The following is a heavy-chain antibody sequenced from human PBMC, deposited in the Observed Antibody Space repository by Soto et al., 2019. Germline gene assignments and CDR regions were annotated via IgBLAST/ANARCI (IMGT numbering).Heavy chain of an antibody. CDR3: ARASPICGAGWFDP. Sequence: PSETLSLTCTVSGGSISSYYWSWTRQPPGKGLEWIGYIYYGGSTNYNPSLKSRVTISVDTSKNQFSLKLSSVTAADTAVYYCARASPICGAGWFDPWGQGTLVTVSS. V-gene: IGHV4-59*01. J-gene: IGHJ5*02. D-gene: IGHD3-3*01. CDR1: GGSISSYY. CDR2: IYYGGST.